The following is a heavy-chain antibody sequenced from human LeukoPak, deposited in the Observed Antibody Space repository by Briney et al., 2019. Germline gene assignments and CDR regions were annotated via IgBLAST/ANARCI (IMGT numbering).Heavy chain of an antibody. Sequence: PSETLSLTCAVSGGSISSSNWWSWVRQPPGKGLEWIWEIYHSGSTNYNPSLKSRVTISVDKSKNQFSLKLSSVTAADTAVYYCARRSVDTAKQLRAFDIWGQGTMVTVSS. CDR3: ARRSVDTAKQLRAFDI. D-gene: IGHD5-18*01. J-gene: IGHJ3*02. CDR1: GGSISSSNW. CDR2: IYHSGST. V-gene: IGHV4-4*02.